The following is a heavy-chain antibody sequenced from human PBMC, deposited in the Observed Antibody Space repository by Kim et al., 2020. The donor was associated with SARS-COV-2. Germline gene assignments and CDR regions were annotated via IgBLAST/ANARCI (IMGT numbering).Heavy chain of an antibody. CDR1: GGSFSGYY. J-gene: IGHJ4*02. V-gene: IGHV4-34*01. Sequence: SETLSLTCAVYGGSFSGYYWSWIRQPPGKGLEWIGEINHSGSTNYNPSLKSRVTISVDTSKNQFSLKLSSVTAADTAVYYCARDGTTVTTSFDYWGQGTLVTVSS. D-gene: IGHD4-4*01. CDR3: ARDGTTVTTSFDY. CDR2: INHSGST.